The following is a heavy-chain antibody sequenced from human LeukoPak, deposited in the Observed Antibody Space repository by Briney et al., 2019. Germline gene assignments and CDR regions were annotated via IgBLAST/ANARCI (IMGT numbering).Heavy chain of an antibody. Sequence: HAGRSLRLSCAASGFTFSNYGMNWVRQAPGKGLEWVSYISSSGSTIYYADSVKGRFTISRDNAKNSLYLQMNSLRAEDTAVYYCARVRDYPYYYYGMDVWGQGTTVTVSS. CDR1: GFTFSNYG. V-gene: IGHV3-48*04. CDR2: ISSSGSTI. J-gene: IGHJ6*02. CDR3: ARVRDYPYYYYGMDV. D-gene: IGHD4-11*01.